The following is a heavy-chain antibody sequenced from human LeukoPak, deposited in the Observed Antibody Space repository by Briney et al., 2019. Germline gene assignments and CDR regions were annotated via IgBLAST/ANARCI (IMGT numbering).Heavy chain of an antibody. J-gene: IGHJ4*02. CDR1: GGSISSYY. D-gene: IGHD7-27*01. V-gene: IGHV4-59*12. CDR3: ARDLGIYYFDY. Sequence: PSETLSLTCTVSGGSISSYYWSWIRQPPGKGLEWIGYIYYSGSTNYNPSLKSRVTISLDTSKNQFSLKLSSVTAADTAVYYCARDLGIYYFDYWGQGTLVTVSS. CDR2: IYYSGST.